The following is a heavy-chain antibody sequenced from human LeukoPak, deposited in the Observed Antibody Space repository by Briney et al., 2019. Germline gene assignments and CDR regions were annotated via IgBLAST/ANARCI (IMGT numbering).Heavy chain of an antibody. J-gene: IGHJ3*02. CDR2: ISYDGSNK. CDR1: GFTFSSYG. Sequence: PGRSLRLSCAASGFTFSSYGVHWVRQAPGKGLEWVAVISYDGSNKYYADSVKGRFTISRDNSKNTLYLQMNSLRAEDTAVYYCAKGHHYYGSGSYDAFDIWGQGTMVTVSS. D-gene: IGHD3-10*01. CDR3: AKGHHYYGSGSYDAFDI. V-gene: IGHV3-30*18.